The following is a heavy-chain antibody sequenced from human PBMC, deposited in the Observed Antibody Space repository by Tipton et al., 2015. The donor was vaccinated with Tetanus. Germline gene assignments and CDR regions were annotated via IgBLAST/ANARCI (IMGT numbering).Heavy chain of an antibody. CDR3: ARSSGYSGLGY. Sequence: SLRLSCAASGFNFSSRWMGWARQAPGKGLESVANINQDGSGKYYVDSVRGRFTVSRDNAKNSLHLQMNSLRTEDTAVYYCARSSGYSGLGYWGQGTLVTVSS. D-gene: IGHD3-22*01. J-gene: IGHJ4*02. CDR1: GFNFSSRW. CDR2: INQDGSGK. V-gene: IGHV3-7*01.